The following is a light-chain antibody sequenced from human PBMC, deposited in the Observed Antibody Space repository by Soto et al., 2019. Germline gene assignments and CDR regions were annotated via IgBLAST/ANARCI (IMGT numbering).Light chain of an antibody. Sequence: EIVLAQAPATLSCSAGEIATLSCRASQSVSSYLAWYQQRPGQAPRLLIYDASNRATGVPARFSGSGSGTDFTLTISSLEPEDFAVYYCQQRSNWPPITFGQGTRLEIK. J-gene: IGKJ5*01. V-gene: IGKV3-11*01. CDR3: QQRSNWPPIT. CDR1: QSVSSY. CDR2: DAS.